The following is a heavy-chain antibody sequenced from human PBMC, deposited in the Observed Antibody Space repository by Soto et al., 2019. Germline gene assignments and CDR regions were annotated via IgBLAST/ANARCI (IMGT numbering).Heavy chain of an antibody. Sequence: QVQLVQSGAEVKKPGSSVKVSCKASGGTFSSYTISWVRQAPGQGLEWMGRLIPILGIANYAQKFQGRVTITADKSTSTAYMELSSLRSEDTAVYYCARAYYYGSGSYPLFDYWGQGTLVTVSS. D-gene: IGHD3-10*01. CDR2: LIPILGIA. CDR1: GGTFSSYT. J-gene: IGHJ4*02. CDR3: ARAYYYGSGSYPLFDY. V-gene: IGHV1-69*02.